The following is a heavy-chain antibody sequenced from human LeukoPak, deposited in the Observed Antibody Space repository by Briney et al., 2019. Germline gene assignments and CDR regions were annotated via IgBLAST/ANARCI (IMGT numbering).Heavy chain of an antibody. D-gene: IGHD6-13*01. Sequence: LVKVSCKTSGGAFNNYAISWLRQAPGQGLEWMGRIIPIVDRTDYAQKFQGRVTITADKFSTTAYMELSSLTSGDTAVYYCAKARYIGAAAGTLWFDTWGQGTLSPPP. CDR2: IIPIVDRT. V-gene: IGHV1-69*04. CDR3: AKARYIGAAAGTLWFDT. CDR1: GGAFNNYA. J-gene: IGHJ5*02.